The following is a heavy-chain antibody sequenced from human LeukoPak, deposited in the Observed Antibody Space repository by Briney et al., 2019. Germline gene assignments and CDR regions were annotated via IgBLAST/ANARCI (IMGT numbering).Heavy chain of an antibody. V-gene: IGHV2-5*01. J-gene: IGHJ4*02. CDR3: AHRGGS. D-gene: IGHD2-15*01. CDR2: IYWNDDK. CDR1: AFSLSTSGVG. Sequence: KEPGPTLEKPTQTLTLTSTASAFSLSTSGVGVGWIRQPPGKALEWLALIYWNDDKRYSPSLKNRLTITKDNSKNQVVLTMTNMDPVDTGTYSCAHRGGSWGKGILVTVSS.